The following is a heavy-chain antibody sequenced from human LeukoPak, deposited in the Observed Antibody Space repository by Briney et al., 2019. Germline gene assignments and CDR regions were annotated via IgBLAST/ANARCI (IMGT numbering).Heavy chain of an antibody. J-gene: IGHJ4*02. CDR2: ISGSGVST. Sequence: PGGSLRLSCAASGFTFSNYAMSWVRQAPGKGLEWVSGISGSGVSTYYADSVKGRFTISRDNSKNTLYLQMNSLRAEDTAIYYCAKLLWSGEGRADYWGQGTLVTVSS. D-gene: IGHD3-10*01. V-gene: IGHV3-23*01. CDR1: GFTFSNYA. CDR3: AKLLWSGEGRADY.